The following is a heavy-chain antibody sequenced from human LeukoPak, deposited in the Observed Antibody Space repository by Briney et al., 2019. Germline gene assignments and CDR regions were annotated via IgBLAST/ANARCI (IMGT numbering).Heavy chain of an antibody. CDR2: IYSGGTT. CDR1: GFTVSSNY. D-gene: IGHD6-19*01. J-gene: IGHJ4*02. V-gene: IGHV3-66*01. Sequence: GGSLRLSCAASGFTVSSNYMSWVRQAPGKGLEWVSLIYSGGTTYYADSVKGRFTISRDNAKNSLYLQMNSLRAEDTAVYYCARAGYYSSGWYHKGGFDYWGQGTLVTVSS. CDR3: ARAGYYSSGWYHKGGFDY.